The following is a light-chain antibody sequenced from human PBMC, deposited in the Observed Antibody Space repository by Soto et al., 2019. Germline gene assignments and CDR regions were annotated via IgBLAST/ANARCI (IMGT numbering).Light chain of an antibody. CDR1: SSNIGGNS. CDR2: DDN. CDR3: GSWDSSLSAYV. J-gene: IGLJ1*01. V-gene: IGLV1-51*01. Sequence: QSVMTQPPSVSAAPGQKVTISCSGSSSNIGGNSVSWYQQLPGTAPKLLIYDDNKRPSGIPDRFSGYKSGTSATLGINGFQTGDEADYYCGSWDSSLSAYVFGTGTKLTVL.